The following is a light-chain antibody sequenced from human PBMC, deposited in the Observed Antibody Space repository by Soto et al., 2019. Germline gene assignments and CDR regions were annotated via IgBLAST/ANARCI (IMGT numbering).Light chain of an antibody. CDR1: QSISSN. J-gene: IGKJ5*01. CDR2: GAS. Sequence: MTQSPSSLSASVGDRVTITCRASQSISSNLAWYQQKPGQAPRLLIYGASNRATDIPGRFSGSGSGTEFTLTISSLQSEDFAVYYCQQYDNWPITFGQGTRLEI. V-gene: IGKV3-15*01. CDR3: QQYDNWPIT.